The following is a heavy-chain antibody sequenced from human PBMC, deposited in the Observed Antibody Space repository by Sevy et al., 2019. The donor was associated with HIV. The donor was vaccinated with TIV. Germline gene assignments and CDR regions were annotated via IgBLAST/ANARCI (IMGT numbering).Heavy chain of an antibody. D-gene: IGHD3-16*01. J-gene: IGHJ5*02. CDR2: INPNSGGT. CDR3: ARIGGISPPRTPRHNWFDP. V-gene: IGHV1-2*02. Sequence: ASVKVSCKASGYTFTGYYMHWVRQAPGQGLEWMGWINPNSGGTNYAQKFQGRVTMTRDTSISTAYMELSRLRSDDTAVYYCARIGGISPPRTPRHNWFDPWGQGTLVTVSS. CDR1: GYTFTGYY.